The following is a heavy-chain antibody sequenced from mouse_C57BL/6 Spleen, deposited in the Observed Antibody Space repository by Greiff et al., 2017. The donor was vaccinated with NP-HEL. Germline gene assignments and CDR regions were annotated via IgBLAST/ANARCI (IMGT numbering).Heavy chain of an antibody. J-gene: IGHJ4*01. V-gene: IGHV1-72*01. CDR2: IDPNSGGT. Sequence: VQLQQSGAELVKPGASVKLSCKASGYTFTGYWMHWVKQRPGRGLEWIGRIDPNSGGTKYNEKFKSKATLTVDKPSSTAYMQLSSLTSEDSAVYYCAGPITTVVAPYAMDYWGQGTSVTVSS. CDR3: AGPITTVVAPYAMDY. D-gene: IGHD1-1*01. CDR1: GYTFTGYW.